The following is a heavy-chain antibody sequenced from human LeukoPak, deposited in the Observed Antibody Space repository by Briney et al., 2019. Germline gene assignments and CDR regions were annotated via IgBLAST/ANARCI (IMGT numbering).Heavy chain of an antibody. D-gene: IGHD6-19*01. CDR1: GGSFRGYY. CDR2: INHSGST. CDR3: ARVGFASGWARKYYFDY. J-gene: IGHJ4*02. Sequence: SETLSLTCAVYGGSFRGYYWSWIRQPPGKGLEWIREINHSGSTNYNPSLKSRVTISVDTSKNQFSLKLSSVTAADTAVYYCARVGFASGWARKYYFDYWGQGTLVTVSS. V-gene: IGHV4-34*01.